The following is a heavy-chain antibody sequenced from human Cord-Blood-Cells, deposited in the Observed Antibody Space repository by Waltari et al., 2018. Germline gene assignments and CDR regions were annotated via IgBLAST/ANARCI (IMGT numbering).Heavy chain of an antibody. CDR2: IYYSGST. CDR3: ARHDWTSSVDY. V-gene: IGHV4-39*01. J-gene: IGHJ4*02. Sequence: QLQLQESGPGLVKPSETLSLTCTVSGGSISSSSYYWGWIRQPPGKGLEWIGSIYYSGSTYYNPSLKSRVTISVDTSKNQFSLKLSSVTAADTAAYYCARHDWTSSVDYWGQGTLVTVSS. D-gene: IGHD3-9*01. CDR1: GGSISSSSYY.